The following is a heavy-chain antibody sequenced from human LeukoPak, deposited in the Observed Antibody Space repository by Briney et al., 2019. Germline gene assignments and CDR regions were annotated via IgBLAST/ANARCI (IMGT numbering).Heavy chain of an antibody. D-gene: IGHD3-22*01. CDR3: TGTYYYDSSYDY. CDR1: GGSISSSGYY. V-gene: IGHV4-39*07. Sequence: SETLSLTCTVSGGSISSSGYYWGWIRQPPGKGLEWIGSIYYSGSTYYNPSLKSRVTISVDTSKNQFSLKLSSVTAADTALYYCTGTYYYDSSYDYWGQGTLVTVSS. J-gene: IGHJ4*02. CDR2: IYYSGST.